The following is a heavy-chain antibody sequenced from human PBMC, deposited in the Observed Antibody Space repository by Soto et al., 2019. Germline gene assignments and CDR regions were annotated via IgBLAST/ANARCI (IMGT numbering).Heavy chain of an antibody. J-gene: IGHJ3*02. CDR3: ARTTGDRVSAFDI. V-gene: IGHV3-72*01. CDR1: GFTFSDHY. CDR2: TRNKANSYTT. Sequence: GSLRLSCAASGFTFSDHYMDWVRQAPGKGLEWVGRTRNKANSYTTEYAASVKGRFTISRDDSKNSLYLQMNSLKTEDTAVYYCARTTGDRVSAFDIWGQGTMVTVSS. D-gene: IGHD7-27*01.